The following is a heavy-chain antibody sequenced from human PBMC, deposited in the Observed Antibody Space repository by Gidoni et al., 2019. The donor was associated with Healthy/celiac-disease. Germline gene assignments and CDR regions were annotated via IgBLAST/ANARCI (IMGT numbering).Heavy chain of an antibody. CDR1: GGTFSSYA. CDR3: ASALRYGDYGHFQH. J-gene: IGHJ1*01. V-gene: IGHV1-69*01. D-gene: IGHD4-17*01. CDR2: ILPMFGTA. Sequence: QVQLVQSGAEVKKPGSSVKVSCKASGGTFSSYAISWVRQARGQGLEGMGGILPMFGTANYAQKFQGRVTITADESTSTAYMELSSLRSEDTAVYYCASALRYGDYGHFQHWGQGTLVTVSS.